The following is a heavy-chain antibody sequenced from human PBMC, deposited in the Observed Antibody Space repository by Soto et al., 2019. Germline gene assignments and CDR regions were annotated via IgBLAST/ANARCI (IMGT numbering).Heavy chain of an antibody. CDR3: ARHRSSSHSPFYYGMDV. CDR2: IYYSGST. V-gene: IGHV4-39*01. D-gene: IGHD6-13*01. Sequence: SETLSLTCTVSGGSISSSSYYWGWIRQPPGKGLEWIGSIYYSGSTYYNPSLKSRVTISVDTSKNQFSLKLSSVTAADTAVYYCARHRSSSHSPFYYGMDVWGQGTTVTVSS. CDR1: GGSISSSSYY. J-gene: IGHJ6*02.